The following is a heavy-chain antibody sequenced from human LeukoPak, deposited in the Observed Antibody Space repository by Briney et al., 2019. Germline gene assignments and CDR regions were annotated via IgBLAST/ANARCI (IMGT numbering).Heavy chain of an antibody. V-gene: IGHV4-34*01. CDR1: GGSFSGYY. CDR3: ARGRPAVAGVYWYFDL. Sequence: PSETLSLTCAIYGGSFSGYYWSWIRQPPGKGLEWIGEINHSGSTNYNPSLKSRVTISVDTSKNQFSLKLSSVTAADTAVYYCARGRPAVAGVYWYFDLWGRGTLVTVSS. CDR2: INHSGST. D-gene: IGHD6-19*01. J-gene: IGHJ2*01.